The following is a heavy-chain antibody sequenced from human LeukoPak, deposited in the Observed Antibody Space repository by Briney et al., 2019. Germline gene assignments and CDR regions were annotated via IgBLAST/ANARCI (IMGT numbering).Heavy chain of an antibody. J-gene: IGHJ3*02. CDR2: IRYDGSNK. V-gene: IGHV3-30*02. D-gene: IGHD2-8*01. CDR3: AKDKLMVYAITERMATIPGAFDI. Sequence: GGSLRLSCAASGFIFSSYGMHWVRQAPGKGLEWVAFIRYDGSNKYSADSVKGRFTISRDNSKNTLYLQMNSLRAEDTAVYYCAKDKLMVYAITERMATIPGAFDIWGQGTMVTVSS. CDR1: GFIFSSYG.